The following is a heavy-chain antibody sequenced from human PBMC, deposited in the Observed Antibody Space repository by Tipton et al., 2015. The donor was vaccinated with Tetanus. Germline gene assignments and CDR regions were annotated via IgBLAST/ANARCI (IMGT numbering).Heavy chain of an antibody. D-gene: IGHD3-22*01. J-gene: IGHJ6*02. CDR2: ISPNGGGT. Sequence: QLVQSGAEVKKPGASVRVSCKASGFTFIAYYVYWVRQAPGQGLEWMGWISPNGGGTSYAQKFRGRVTMTRDTSISTAYMELSSLRSDDTAVYYCARDRGDYIYYGMDVWGQGTTVTVSS. CDR1: GFTFIAYY. V-gene: IGHV1-2*02. CDR3: ARDRGDYIYYGMDV.